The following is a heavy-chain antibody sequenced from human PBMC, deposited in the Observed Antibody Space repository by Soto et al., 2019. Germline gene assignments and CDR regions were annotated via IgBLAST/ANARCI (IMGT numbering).Heavy chain of an antibody. V-gene: IGHV3-23*01. J-gene: IGHJ6*02. CDR2: ISGSGAST. Sequence: EVQLLESGGGLGQPGGSLRLSCAASGFTFSSYAMNWVRQAPGKGLEWVSAISGSGASTYYADSVKGRLTISRDNSKNTLYLQMNSLRAEETAIYYCAKSGGGIVYYYGLDVWGQGTTVTVSS. CDR3: AKSGGGIVYYYGLDV. CDR1: GFTFSSYA. D-gene: IGHD2-15*01.